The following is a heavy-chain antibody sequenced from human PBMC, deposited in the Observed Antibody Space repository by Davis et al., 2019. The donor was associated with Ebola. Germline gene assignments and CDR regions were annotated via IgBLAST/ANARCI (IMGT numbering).Heavy chain of an antibody. D-gene: IGHD3-10*01. CDR3: TRWGYYNSGSYVTPPFDY. J-gene: IGHJ4*02. V-gene: IGHV3-74*01. Sequence: GESLKISCVGSGFTFSSYWMYWVRQAPGKGLVWVSRIKSDGSSISYADSVKGRFTISRDNAKNTLYLQMNSLRAEDKAMYYCTRWGYYNSGSYVTPPFDYWGQGTLVTVSS. CDR1: GFTFSSYW. CDR2: IKSDGSSI.